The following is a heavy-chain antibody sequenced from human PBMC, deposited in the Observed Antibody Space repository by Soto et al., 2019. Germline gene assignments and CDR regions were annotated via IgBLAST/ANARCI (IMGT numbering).Heavy chain of an antibody. D-gene: IGHD6-19*01. CDR3: ESIKVAATHLDY. CDR2: ISSDRSKK. CDR1: GFTVSDYA. Sequence: GSLRLSGAGSGFTVSDYALHWVRQAPGKGLEWVAIISSDRSKKYYADSVRGRFTISRDNSKNTVYLQMSSLRPEDTAVYYCESIKVAATHLDYWGQGTLVTVSS. V-gene: IGHV3-30-3*01. J-gene: IGHJ4*02.